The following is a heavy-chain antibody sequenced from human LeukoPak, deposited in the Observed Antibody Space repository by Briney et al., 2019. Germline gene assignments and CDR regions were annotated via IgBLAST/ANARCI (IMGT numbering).Heavy chain of an antibody. V-gene: IGHV3-74*01. Sequence: PGGSLGLSCAASGFTFSSYWMHWVRQAPGKGLVWVSGISSDGTGTTYTDPVKGQFTISRDNTKNTLYLQLNSLRAEDTAVYYCARDVGKKPDYWGQGTLVTVSS. CDR1: GFTFSSYW. CDR2: ISSDGTGT. J-gene: IGHJ4*02. CDR3: ARDVGKKPDY. D-gene: IGHD1-1*01.